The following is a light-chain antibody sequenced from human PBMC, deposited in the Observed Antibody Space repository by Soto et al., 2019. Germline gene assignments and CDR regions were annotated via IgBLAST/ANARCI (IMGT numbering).Light chain of an antibody. CDR1: QSVSSSY. CDR3: QQYVSSPLLT. CDR2: GEY. V-gene: IGKV3-20*01. J-gene: IGKJ4*01. Sequence: ESVLTQSPGTLSLSPGERATLSCRASQSVSSSYLAWYQQKPGQAPRLLIYGEYSRATGIPDRFSGSGSGTDFTLTISRLEPEDFAVYYCQQYVSSPLLTFGGGTKVEIK.